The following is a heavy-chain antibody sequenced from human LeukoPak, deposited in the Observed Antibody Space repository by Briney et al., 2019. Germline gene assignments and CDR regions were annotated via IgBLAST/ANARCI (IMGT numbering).Heavy chain of an antibody. D-gene: IGHD6-13*01. CDR2: ISSSGSTI. Sequence: GGSLRLSCAASGFTFSDYFMSWVRQAPEKGLEWVSYISSSGSTICYADSVKGRFTISRDNAKNSLYLQMNSLTAEDTAVYYCARVEYSSSWQIVYYFDYWGQGTLVTVSS. V-gene: IGHV3-11*04. CDR1: GFTFSDYF. CDR3: ARVEYSSSWQIVYYFDY. J-gene: IGHJ4*02.